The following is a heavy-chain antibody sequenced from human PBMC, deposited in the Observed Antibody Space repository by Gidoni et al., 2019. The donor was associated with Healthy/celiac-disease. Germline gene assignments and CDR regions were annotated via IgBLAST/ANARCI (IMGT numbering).Heavy chain of an antibody. CDR2: IYYSGST. Sequence: QVQLQESGPGLVKPSQTLSLTCPVSGGSLSSADYYWSWIRQPPGKGLEWIGYIYYSGSTYYNPSLKSRVTISVDTSKNQFSLKLSSVTAADTAVYYCARGVVNTQNYYYYYMDVWGKGTTVTVSS. CDR1: GGSLSSADYY. CDR3: ARGVVNTQNYYYYYMDV. V-gene: IGHV4-30-4*01. J-gene: IGHJ6*03. D-gene: IGHD2-21*01.